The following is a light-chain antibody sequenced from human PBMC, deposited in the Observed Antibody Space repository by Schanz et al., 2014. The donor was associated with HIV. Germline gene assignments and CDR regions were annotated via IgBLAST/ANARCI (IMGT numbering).Light chain of an antibody. CDR1: NSNIGSNT. Sequence: QSVLTQPPSASGTPGQRVTISCSGSNSNIGSNTVNWYQQLPGTAPKLLIYSNNQRPSGVPDRFSGSKSGTSAALAISGLQSEDEADYYCAAWDDSLSGRYVVFGGGTKLTVL. CDR2: SNN. V-gene: IGLV1-44*01. CDR3: AAWDDSLSGRYVV. J-gene: IGLJ2*01.